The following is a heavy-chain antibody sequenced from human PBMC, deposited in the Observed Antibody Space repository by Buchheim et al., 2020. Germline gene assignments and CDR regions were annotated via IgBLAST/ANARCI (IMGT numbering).Heavy chain of an antibody. CDR1: GGSFSGYY. CDR2: INHSGST. J-gene: IGHJ1*01. Sequence: QVQLQQWGAGLLKPSETLSLTCAVYGGSFSGYYWSWIRQPPGKGLEWIGEINHSGSTNYNPSLKSRVTISVDTSKNQFSLKLSSVTAADTAVYYCARAETYYDFWSGYYGAEYFQHWGQGTL. V-gene: IGHV4-34*01. CDR3: ARAETYYDFWSGYYGAEYFQH. D-gene: IGHD3-3*01.